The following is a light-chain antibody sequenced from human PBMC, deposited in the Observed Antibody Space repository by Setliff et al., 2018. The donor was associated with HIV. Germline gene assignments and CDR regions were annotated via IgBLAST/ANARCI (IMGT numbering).Light chain of an antibody. J-gene: IGLJ1*01. V-gene: IGLV3-21*03. Sequence: SYELTQPPSVSVAPGKTARITCGGNNIGSKSVHWYQQKPGRAPVLVVHDDIDRPSGIPERFSGSNSGNTATLTISRVEAGDEADYYCQVWDSSSDHPGVFGTGTKVTVL. CDR3: QVWDSSSDHPGV. CDR1: NIGSKS. CDR2: DDI.